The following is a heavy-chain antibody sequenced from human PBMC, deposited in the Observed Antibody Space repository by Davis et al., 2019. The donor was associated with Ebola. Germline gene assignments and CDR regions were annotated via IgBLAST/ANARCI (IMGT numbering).Heavy chain of an antibody. CDR2: INPNTGNS. CDR3: VRVGYSGPPEFDY. CDR1: AYTFPTFD. J-gene: IGHJ4*02. V-gene: IGHV1-8*02. Sequence: SVKVSCMTSAYTFPTFDINWVRQATGQGLEWMGWINPNTGNSGHAQNFQGRVTMTADTSIKTAYMELNSLKSEDTAIYYCVRVGYSGPPEFDYWGQGTLVTVSS. D-gene: IGHD5-12*01.